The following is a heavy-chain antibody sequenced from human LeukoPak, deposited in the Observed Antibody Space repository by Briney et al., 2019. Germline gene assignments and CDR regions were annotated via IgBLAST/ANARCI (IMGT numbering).Heavy chain of an antibody. V-gene: IGHV3-30*18. CDR3: ANWIGSSSRDY. CDR2: ISYDGSNK. CDR1: GFTFSSSG. Sequence: GRSPRLSCAASGFTFSSSGMHWVRQAPGKGLEWVAVISYDGSNKYYADSVKGRFTISRDNSNNALYLQMDSLRAEDTAVYYCANWIGSSSRDYWGQGTLVTVSS. D-gene: IGHD6-6*01. J-gene: IGHJ4*02.